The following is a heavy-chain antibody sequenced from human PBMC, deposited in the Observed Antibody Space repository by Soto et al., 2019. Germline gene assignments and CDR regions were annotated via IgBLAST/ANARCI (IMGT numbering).Heavy chain of an antibody. CDR2: IKSKSDGETA. V-gene: IGHV3-15*01. Sequence: PGGSLRLSCAASGLTCSNVWMTRVRQAPGKGLEWVGRIKSKSDGETADVAAPVKARFTISRDDSKNTVFLEMNSLKSEDTALYYCAITAMINRDSSTSFDCWGRGTQVTVSS. CDR3: AITAMINRDSSTSFDC. J-gene: IGHJ4*02. CDR1: GLTCSNVW. D-gene: IGHD5-18*01.